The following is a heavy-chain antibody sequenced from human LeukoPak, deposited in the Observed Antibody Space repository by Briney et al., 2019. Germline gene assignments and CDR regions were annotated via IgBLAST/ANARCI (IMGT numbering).Heavy chain of an antibody. D-gene: IGHD3-22*01. CDR2: ISSSSSTI. J-gene: IGHJ4*02. V-gene: IGHV3-48*04. CDR1: GFTFSRYS. Sequence: PGGSLRLSCAASGFTFSRYSMNWVRQAPGKGLEWISYISSSSSTIYYADSVKGRFTISRDNAKNSLYLQMNSLRAEDTAVYYCARDFRGYYYDSSGYYHFDYWGQGTLVTVSS. CDR3: ARDFRGYYYDSSGYYHFDY.